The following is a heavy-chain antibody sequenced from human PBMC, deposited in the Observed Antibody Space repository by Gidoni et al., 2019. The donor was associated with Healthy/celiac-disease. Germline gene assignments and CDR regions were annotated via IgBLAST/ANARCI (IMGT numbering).Heavy chain of an antibody. Sequence: QVQLQESGPGLVQPSQPLSLTCPVPCGSLSIRGYYWSWIRQHPGKGLEWIGYIYYSGSTYYNPSLKSLVTISVDTSKNQFSLKLSSVTAADTAVYYCARVPMVRGVNAYGMDVWGQGTTVTVSS. J-gene: IGHJ6*02. D-gene: IGHD3-10*01. CDR3: ARVPMVRGVNAYGMDV. CDR2: IYYSGST. V-gene: IGHV4-31*01. CDR1: CGSLSIRGYY.